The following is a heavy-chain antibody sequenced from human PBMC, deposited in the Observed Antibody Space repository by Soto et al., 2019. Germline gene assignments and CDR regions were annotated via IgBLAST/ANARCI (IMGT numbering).Heavy chain of an antibody. Sequence: PSETLSLTCAVSGVSLTSGNWWTWVRQSPQRGLEYIGEIFHDGTANYYPSFERRVAMSVDTSRNQFSLQLCSVTTADTDEYFCARLVYETRLNYMYFDFWGPGTLVAVS. V-gene: IGHV4-4*02. J-gene: IGHJ4*02. CDR3: ARLVYETRLNYMYFDF. D-gene: IGHD3-10*01. CDR1: GVSLTSGNW. CDR2: IFHDGTA.